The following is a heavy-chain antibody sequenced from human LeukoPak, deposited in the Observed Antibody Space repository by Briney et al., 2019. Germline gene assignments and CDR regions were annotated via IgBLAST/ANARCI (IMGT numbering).Heavy chain of an antibody. CDR1: GFTFSSYG. J-gene: IGHJ3*02. D-gene: IGHD3-16*01. CDR2: ISYDGSNK. CDR3: AKAPGGAGDAFDI. Sequence: GRSLRLSCAASGFTFSSYGMLWVRQAPGKGLEWVAVISYDGSNKSYADSVKGRFTISRDNSKNTLYLQMNSLRAEDTAVYYCAKAPGGAGDAFDIWGQGTMVTVSS. V-gene: IGHV3-30*18.